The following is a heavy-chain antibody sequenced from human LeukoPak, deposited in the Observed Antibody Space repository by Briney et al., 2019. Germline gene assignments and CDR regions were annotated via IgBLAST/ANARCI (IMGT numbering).Heavy chain of an antibody. CDR2: IYYSGST. CDR3: GRHLLSTVTTRGDMDV. J-gene: IGHJ6*02. V-gene: IGHV4-39*01. Sequence: PSETLSLTCTVSGGSISSISYYWGWIRQPPGKGLEWIGSIYYSGSTYYNPSLKSRVTISVDTSKNQFSLKLSSVTAADTAVYYCGRHLLSTVTTRGDMDVWGQGTTVTVSS. CDR1: GGSISSISYY. D-gene: IGHD4-17*01.